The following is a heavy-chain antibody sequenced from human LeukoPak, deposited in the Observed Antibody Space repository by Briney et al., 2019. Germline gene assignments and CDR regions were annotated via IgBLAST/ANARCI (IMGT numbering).Heavy chain of an antibody. CDR3: ARVVVLRYFDPVSGGQGTTVDY. CDR2: ISAYNGNT. V-gene: IGHV1-18*01. D-gene: IGHD3-9*01. J-gene: IGHJ4*02. Sequence: ASVKVSCKASGYTFTSYGISWVRQAPGQGLEWMGWISAYNGNTNYAQKLQARVTMTTDTSTSTAYMELRSLRSDDTAVYYCARVVVLRYFDPVSGGQGTTVDYWGQGTLVTVSS. CDR1: GYTFTSYG.